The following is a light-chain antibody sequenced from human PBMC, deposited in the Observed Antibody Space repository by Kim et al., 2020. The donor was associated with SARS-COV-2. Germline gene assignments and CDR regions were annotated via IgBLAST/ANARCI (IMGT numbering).Light chain of an antibody. J-gene: IGKJ5*01. Sequence: EIVMTQSPATLSVSPGERATLSCRASQSVSSNLAWFQQKPGQAPRLLIYSASTRATGIPARFSGSGSGTEFTLTITSLQSEDFAVYSCQQYTNWPITFGQGTRLEIK. CDR1: QSVSSN. CDR2: SAS. CDR3: QQYTNWPIT. V-gene: IGKV3-15*01.